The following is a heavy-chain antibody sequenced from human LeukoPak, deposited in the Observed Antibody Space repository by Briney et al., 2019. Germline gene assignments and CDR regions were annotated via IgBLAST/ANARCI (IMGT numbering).Heavy chain of an antibody. J-gene: IGHJ6*02. CDR2: ISSSGSSI. V-gene: IGHV3-11*01. CDR3: AREQRLWSYYNGMDV. Sequence: GGSLRLSCAASGFTFSDYYMSWIRQAPGKGLEWVSDISSSGSSIYNADSVKGRFTISRDNAKKSLYLQMNSLRAEDTAVYYCAREQRLWSYYNGMDVWGQGTTVTVSS. CDR1: GFTFSDYY. D-gene: IGHD5-18*01.